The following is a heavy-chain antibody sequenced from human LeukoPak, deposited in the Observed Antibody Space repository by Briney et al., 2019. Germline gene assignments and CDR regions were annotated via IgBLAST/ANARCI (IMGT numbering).Heavy chain of an antibody. J-gene: IGHJ4*02. CDR3: ARVSYSYGYVY. CDR1: GFTFSIYG. CDR2: MSGSGGST. V-gene: IGHV3-23*01. D-gene: IGHD5-18*01. Sequence: GGSLRLSCAASGFTFSIYGMSWVRQAPGRGLEWVSAMSGSGGSTYYADSVKGRFTISRDNSKNTLYLQMNSLRAEDTAVYYCARVSYSYGYVYWGQGTLVTVSS.